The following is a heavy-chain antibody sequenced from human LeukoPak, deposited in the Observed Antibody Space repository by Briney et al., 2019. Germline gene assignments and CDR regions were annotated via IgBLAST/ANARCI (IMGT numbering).Heavy chain of an antibody. CDR3: ARDYVWGSYRLPDDY. J-gene: IGHJ4*02. Sequence: ASVKVSCKASGYGFSNYGLSWVRQAPGQGLEWMGWISGYNGNTNYAQKLQGRVTMTTDTSTSTAFMELRSLRSDDTAVYYCARDYVWGSYRLPDDYWGQGTLVTVSS. D-gene: IGHD3-16*02. CDR1: GYGFSNYG. CDR2: ISGYNGNT. V-gene: IGHV1-18*01.